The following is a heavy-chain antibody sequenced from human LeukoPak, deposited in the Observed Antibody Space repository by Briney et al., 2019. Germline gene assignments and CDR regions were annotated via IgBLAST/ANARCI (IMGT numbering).Heavy chain of an antibody. CDR1: GFTFSSYG. V-gene: IGHV3-30*18. CDR2: ISYDGSNK. J-gene: IGHJ2*01. D-gene: IGHD3-16*02. Sequence: PGRSLRLSCAASGFTFSSYGMHWVRQAPGKGLEWVAVISYDGSNKYYADSVKGRFTISRDNFKNTLYVQMNSLRAEDTAVYYCAKGGVSEYFDLWGRGTLVTVSS. CDR3: AKGGVSEYFDL.